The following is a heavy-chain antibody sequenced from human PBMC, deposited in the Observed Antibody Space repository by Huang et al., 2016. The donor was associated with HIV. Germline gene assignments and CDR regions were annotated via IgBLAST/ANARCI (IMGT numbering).Heavy chain of an antibody. J-gene: IGHJ1*01. Sequence: EVQLVESGGGLVQPGRSLRLSCITSGFSFGDSTMSWYRQSPGWGLDVVGVIRSRAYGGTTDYAASVKGRFTISRDDSKSIAYLQMNSLKPEDTAVYYCATRGGLGPGGMFLEHWGQGTLVTVAS. D-gene: IGHD6-13*01. CDR1: GFSFGDST. CDR2: IRSRAYGGTT. V-gene: IGHV3-49*03. CDR3: ATRGGLGPGGMFLEH.